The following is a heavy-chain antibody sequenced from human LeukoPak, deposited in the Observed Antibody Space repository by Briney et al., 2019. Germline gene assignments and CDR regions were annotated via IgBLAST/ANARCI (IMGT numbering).Heavy chain of an antibody. V-gene: IGHV1-18*04. CDR1: GYTFTSYG. Sequence: GASVKVSCKASGYTFTSYGISWVRQSPGQGLEWMGWISAYNGNTNYAQKLQGRVTMTTDTSTSTAYMELRSRRSGDTAVYYCAREVGELFPDYWGQGTLVTVSS. J-gene: IGHJ4*02. D-gene: IGHD3-10*01. CDR2: ISAYNGNT. CDR3: AREVGELFPDY.